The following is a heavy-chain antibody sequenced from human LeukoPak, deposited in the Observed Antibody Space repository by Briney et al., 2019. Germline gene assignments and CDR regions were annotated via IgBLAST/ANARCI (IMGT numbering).Heavy chain of an antibody. CDR3: ARDRYGDHTYFDY. D-gene: IGHD4-17*01. V-gene: IGHV4-34*01. Sequence: SETLSLTCAVYGGSFSGYYWSWIRQPPGKGLEWIGEINHSGSTYYNPSLKSRVTISVDRSKNQFSLKLSSVTAADTAVYYCARDRYGDHTYFDYWGQGTLVTVSS. CDR2: INHSGST. J-gene: IGHJ4*02. CDR1: GGSFSGYY.